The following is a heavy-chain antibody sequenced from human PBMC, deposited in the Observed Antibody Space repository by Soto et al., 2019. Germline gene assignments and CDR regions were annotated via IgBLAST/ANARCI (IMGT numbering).Heavy chain of an antibody. CDR1: GGSISSGGYY. J-gene: IGHJ4*02. Sequence: QVQLQESGPGLVKPSQTLSLTCTVSGGSISSGGYYWSWIRQHPGKGLEWIGYIYYSGSTYYNPSLQSRVYLTGDTAKNPVPLKLSSVTAADTAVYYCARSPDYWGQGTLVTVSS. V-gene: IGHV4-31*03. CDR3: ARSPDY. CDR2: IYYSGST.